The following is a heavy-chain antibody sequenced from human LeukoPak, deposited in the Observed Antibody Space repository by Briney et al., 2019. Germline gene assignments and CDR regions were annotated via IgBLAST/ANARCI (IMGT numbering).Heavy chain of an antibody. CDR3: ARAFRPASDPHDFYDF. J-gene: IGHJ3*01. CDR2: ISPSGHRT. D-gene: IGHD3/OR15-3a*01. CDR1: GFTFTNHL. Sequence: GGSLRLSCAASGFTFTNHLMHWVRQTSGKRLEYVSAISPSGHRTWYADSVRGRFTISRDNSKNTMYLQMGSLRPEDMGVYYCARAFRPASDPHDFYDFWGRGTTVTVSS. V-gene: IGHV3-64*02.